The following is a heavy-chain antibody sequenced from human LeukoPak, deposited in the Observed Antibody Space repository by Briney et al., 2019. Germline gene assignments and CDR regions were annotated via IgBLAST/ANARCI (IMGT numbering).Heavy chain of an antibody. Sequence: GGSLRLSCAAPGFTFSSYSMNWVRQAPGEGLEWVSSISSSSSYIYYADSVKGRFTISRDNAKNSLYLQMNSLRAEDTAVYCCARCQGSSHCFHPWGQGTLVTVSS. J-gene: IGHJ5*02. V-gene: IGHV3-21*01. CDR1: GFTFSSYS. CDR2: ISSSSSYI. CDR3: ARCQGSSHCFHP. D-gene: IGHD1-26*01.